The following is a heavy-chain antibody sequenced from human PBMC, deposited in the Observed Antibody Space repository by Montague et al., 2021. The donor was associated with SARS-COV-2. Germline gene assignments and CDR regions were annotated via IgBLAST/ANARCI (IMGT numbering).Heavy chain of an antibody. CDR1: RGSFSNYY. CDR2: VNQGGAP. D-gene: IGHD3-9*01. J-gene: IGHJ3*02. V-gene: IGHV4-34*01. Sequence: SETLSPTCAVSRGSFSNYYWTWIRQSPGKGLEWIGEVNQGGAPNYTPSLKSRVNISLDKSKKQISLKLNSVTVADTAVFFCARGRPVQGSFRHFDSISSGALDIWAQGSMVIVSS. CDR3: ARGRPVQGSFRHFDSISSGALDI.